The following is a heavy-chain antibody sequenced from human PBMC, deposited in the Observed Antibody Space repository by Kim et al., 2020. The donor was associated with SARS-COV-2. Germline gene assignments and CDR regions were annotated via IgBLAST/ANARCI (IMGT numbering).Heavy chain of an antibody. Sequence: GGSLRLSCAASGFTFSSYAMSWVRQAPGKGLEWVSAISGSGGSTYYADSVKGRFTISRDNSKNTLYLQMNSLRAEDTAVYYCAKVGGDFITMIVVVIRREGAFDDWGHGTMVTVSS. V-gene: IGHV3-23*01. CDR1: GFTFSSYA. D-gene: IGHD3-22*01. CDR2: ISGSGGST. J-gene: IGHJ3*01. CDR3: AKVGGDFITMIVVVIRREGAFDD.